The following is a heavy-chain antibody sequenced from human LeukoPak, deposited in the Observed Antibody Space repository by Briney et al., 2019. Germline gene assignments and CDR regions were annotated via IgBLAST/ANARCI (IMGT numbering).Heavy chain of an antibody. J-gene: IGHJ4*02. CDR3: ASEPTVTYKESPFDY. V-gene: IGHV3-23*01. CDR2: ISGSGGST. CDR1: GFTLSSYA. Sequence: GGSLRLSCAASGFTLSSYAMSWVRQAPGKGLEWVSAISGSGGSTYYADSVKGRFTISRDNSKNTLYLQMNSLRAEDTAVYYCASEPTVTYKESPFDYWGQGTLVTVSS. D-gene: IGHD4-17*01.